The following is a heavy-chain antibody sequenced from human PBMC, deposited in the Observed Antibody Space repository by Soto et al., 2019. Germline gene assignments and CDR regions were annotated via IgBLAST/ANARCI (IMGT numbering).Heavy chain of an antibody. D-gene: IGHD3-22*01. V-gene: IGHV3-23*01. J-gene: IGHJ4*02. Sequence: EVQLLESGGGLVQPGGSLRLSCAASGFTFSTYAMTWVRQAPGKGLEWVSGVSDSGGTTYYADSVRGRFTNSRDNSKNTLYRQMNSLRGEDTAVYYCAQRGGSGYYGAFDYWGQGTLVTVSS. CDR2: VSDSGGTT. CDR1: GFTFSTYA. CDR3: AQRGGSGYYGAFDY.